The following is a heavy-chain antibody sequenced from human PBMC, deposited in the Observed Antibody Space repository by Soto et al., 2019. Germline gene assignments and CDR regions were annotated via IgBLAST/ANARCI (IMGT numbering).Heavy chain of an antibody. J-gene: IGHJ4*02. Sequence: QVQLVESGGGVVQPGRSLRLSCAAYGFTFSSYGMHWVRQAPGKGLEWVAVISYDGSNKYYADSVKGRFTISRDNSKSTLYLQMNSLRAEDTAVYYCAKDQDDSSGYYAPGVDYWGQGTLVTVSS. CDR3: AKDQDDSSGYYAPGVDY. CDR1: GFTFSSYG. CDR2: ISYDGSNK. D-gene: IGHD3-22*01. V-gene: IGHV3-30*18.